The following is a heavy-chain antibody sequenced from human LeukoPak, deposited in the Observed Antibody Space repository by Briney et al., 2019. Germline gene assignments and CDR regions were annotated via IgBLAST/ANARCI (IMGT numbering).Heavy chain of an antibody. CDR3: AKENVFWSGLRAFDI. D-gene: IGHD3-3*01. V-gene: IGHV3-74*01. CDR1: GFTFSSYW. Sequence: GGSLRLSCAASGFTFSSYWMHWVRQAPGKGLVWVSRINSVGSSTSYADSVKGRFTISRDNSKNTLYLQMNSLRAEDTAVYYCAKENVFWSGLRAFDIWGQGTMVTVSS. CDR2: INSVGSST. J-gene: IGHJ3*02.